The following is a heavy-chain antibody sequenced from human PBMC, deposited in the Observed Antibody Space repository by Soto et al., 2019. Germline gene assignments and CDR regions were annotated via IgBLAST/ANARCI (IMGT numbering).Heavy chain of an antibody. Sequence: QVQLVESGGGVVQPGTSLRLSCAASGFAVSSYSMHWVRQAPGKGLEWGAAMSFDGNSKYFADSVKGRFKISRDTSKNTWSLEMESLGVEDSALYHCTRGRSMIANEDFEYWGQGTQVTVSS. J-gene: IGHJ4*02. V-gene: IGHV3-30-3*01. CDR1: GFAVSSYS. CDR2: MSFDGNSK. D-gene: IGHD2-21*01. CDR3: TRGRSMIANEDFEY.